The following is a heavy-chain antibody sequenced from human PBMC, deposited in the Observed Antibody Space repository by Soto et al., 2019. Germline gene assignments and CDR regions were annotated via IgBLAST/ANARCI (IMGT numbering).Heavy chain of an antibody. J-gene: IGHJ6*03. CDR1: GGTFSSYT. V-gene: IGHV1-69*02. D-gene: IGHD3-10*01. CDR3: ARAGSNYFASGSYLPYYMDV. Sequence: ASVKVSCKASGGTFSSYTISWVRQAPGQGLEWMGRIIPILGIANYAQKFQGRVTITADKSTSTAYMELSSLRSEDTAVYYCARAGSNYFASGSYLPYYMDVWGKGTTVTVSS. CDR2: IIPILGIA.